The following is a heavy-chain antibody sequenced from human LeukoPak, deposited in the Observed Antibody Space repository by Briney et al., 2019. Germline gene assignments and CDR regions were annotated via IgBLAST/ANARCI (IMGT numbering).Heavy chain of an antibody. D-gene: IGHD6-19*01. V-gene: IGHV3-9*01. Sequence: GRSLRLSCAASGFTFDNYAMHWVRQAPGKGLEWVSGIGWNRGSTGYADSVKGRFTISRDNAKNSLYLQMNSLRAEDTALYYCAKDEEGGWYPSGAFDIWGQGTMVTVSS. J-gene: IGHJ3*02. CDR1: GFTFDNYA. CDR2: IGWNRGST. CDR3: AKDEEGGWYPSGAFDI.